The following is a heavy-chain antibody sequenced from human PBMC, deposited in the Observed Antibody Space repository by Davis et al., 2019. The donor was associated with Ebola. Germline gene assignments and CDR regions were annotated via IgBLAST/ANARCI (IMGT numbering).Heavy chain of an antibody. D-gene: IGHD1-14*01. CDR2: IVVGSVNT. J-gene: IGHJ4*01. CDR1: VGTFSSYA. Sequence: SVKVSCKASVGTFSSYAISWVRQAPGQRLEWMGSIVVGSVNTNYAQKFQGRVTITRDMSTSTSYLDLSNLRSEDTAVYYCAASAGTVGKFDYWGQGTLVTVSS. CDR3: AASAGTVGKFDY. V-gene: IGHV1-58*02.